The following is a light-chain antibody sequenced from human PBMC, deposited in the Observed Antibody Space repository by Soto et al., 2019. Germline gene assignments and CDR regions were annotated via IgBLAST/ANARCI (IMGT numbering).Light chain of an antibody. CDR1: QSVSSY. V-gene: IGKV3-11*01. CDR3: KHHGQPLIT. J-gene: IGKJ5*01. CDR2: DAS. Sequence: IVLTQSRATLSLAPGERATLSCTASQSVSSYLAWYQQKPGQAPRLLIYDASSRATGIPDRFSGSGSGPHSTLTISSLEPADSPVYSFKHHGQPLITFGQGTRLEIK.